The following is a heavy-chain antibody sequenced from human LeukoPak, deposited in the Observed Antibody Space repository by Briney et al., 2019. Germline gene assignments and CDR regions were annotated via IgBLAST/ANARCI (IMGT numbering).Heavy chain of an antibody. J-gene: IGHJ4*02. CDR3: ARGASYYDILTGYYGWSTPNYYFDY. D-gene: IGHD3-9*01. V-gene: IGHV1-18*01. CDR2: ISAYNGNA. CDR1: GYTFTSYG. Sequence: GASVKVSCKASGYTFTSYGIRWVRQAPGQGLEWLGWISAYNGNANYAQKLQGRVTMTRNTSISTAYMELSSLRSEDTAVYYCARGASYYDILTGYYGWSTPNYYFDYWGQGTLVTVSS.